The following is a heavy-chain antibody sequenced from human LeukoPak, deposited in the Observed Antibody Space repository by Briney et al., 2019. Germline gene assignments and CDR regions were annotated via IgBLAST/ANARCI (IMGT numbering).Heavy chain of an antibody. D-gene: IGHD1-26*01. Sequence: PGGSLRLSCAASGFTFSSYSMNWVRQAPGKGLEWVSSISSSSTYIYYADSVKGRFTISRDNAKNSLYLQMNSLRAEDTAVYYCARGPPQWELSLGSDYWGQGTLVTVSS. CDR2: ISSSSTYI. CDR3: ARGPPQWELSLGSDY. J-gene: IGHJ4*02. V-gene: IGHV3-21*01. CDR1: GFTFSSYS.